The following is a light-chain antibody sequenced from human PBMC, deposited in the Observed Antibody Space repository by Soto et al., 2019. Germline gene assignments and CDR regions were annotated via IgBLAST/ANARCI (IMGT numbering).Light chain of an antibody. CDR2: EVT. CDR1: SSDVGRFNY. J-gene: IGLJ1*01. V-gene: IGLV2-8*01. CDR3: SSYAGSNNFV. Sequence: QSALTQPRSVSGSPGQSVSISCTGTSSDVGRFNYVSWYQQHPGKAPKLIIYEVTKRPSGVPDRFSGSKSGNTASLTVSGLRAEDEADYYCSSYAGSNNFVFGTGTKVTVL.